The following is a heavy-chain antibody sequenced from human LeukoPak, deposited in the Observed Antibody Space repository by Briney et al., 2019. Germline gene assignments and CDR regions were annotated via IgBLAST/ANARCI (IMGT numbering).Heavy chain of an antibody. CDR3: ARENYGDPYFDY. CDR2: ISYDGSNK. D-gene: IGHD4-17*01. V-gene: IGHV3-30-3*01. CDR1: GFTFSSYA. J-gene: IGHJ4*02. Sequence: GGSLRLSCAASGFTFSSYAMHWVRQAPGKGLEWVAVISYDGSNKYYADSVKGQFTISRDNSKNTLYLQMNSLRAEDTAVYYCARENYGDPYFDYWGQGTLVTVSS.